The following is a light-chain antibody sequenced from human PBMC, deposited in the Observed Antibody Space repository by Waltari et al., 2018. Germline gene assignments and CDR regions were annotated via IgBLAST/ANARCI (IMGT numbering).Light chain of an antibody. CDR3: QSYDSSLSGHV. J-gene: IGLJ1*01. CDR2: GND. CDR1: SSNIGAGYD. Sequence: QSVLTPPPSVSGAPGQRVTISGTGSSSNIGAGYDVHWYQQLPGRAPKLLIHGNDKRPSGVPDGFSGSKSGTSGSLAIAGLQADDETDYYCQSYDSSLSGHVFGTGTKVTVL. V-gene: IGLV1-40*01.